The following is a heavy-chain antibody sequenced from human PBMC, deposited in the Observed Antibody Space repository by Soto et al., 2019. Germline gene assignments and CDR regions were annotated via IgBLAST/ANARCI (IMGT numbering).Heavy chain of an antibody. V-gene: IGHV4-30-4*01. CDR1: GGSINNDDYY. D-gene: IGHD4-17*01. J-gene: IGHJ4*02. CDR3: ARVRGDSHLDY. CDR2: IYYSGST. Sequence: QVQLQESGPGLVKPSQTLSLTCTVSGGSINNDDYYWSWIRQPPGKGLEWIGYIYYSGSTYYNPSLKSRVSISVHTSKNQFSLRLSSVTAADTAVYYCARVRGDSHLDYWGRGTLVTVSS.